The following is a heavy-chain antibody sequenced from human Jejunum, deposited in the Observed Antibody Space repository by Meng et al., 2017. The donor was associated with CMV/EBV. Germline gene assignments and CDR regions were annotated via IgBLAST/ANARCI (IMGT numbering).Heavy chain of an antibody. J-gene: IGHJ4*02. CDR2: IRSDGNNK. Sequence: LTVSSFGMHGVRQAPGEGLEWVAFIRSDGNNKYYGDSVKGRFTISRDISKNTLYLQMNSLRPEDTAVYYCAKDLSGIQQWLPFDYWGQGTLVTVSS. CDR3: AKDLSGIQQWLPFDY. V-gene: IGHV3-30*02. D-gene: IGHD5-18*01. CDR1: LTVSSFG.